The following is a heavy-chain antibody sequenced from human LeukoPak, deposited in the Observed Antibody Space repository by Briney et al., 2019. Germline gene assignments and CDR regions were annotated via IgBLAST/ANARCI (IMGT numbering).Heavy chain of an antibody. J-gene: IGHJ4*02. V-gene: IGHV3-33*01. CDR3: ARARIRSSWYFDY. Sequence: GGSLRLSCAASGFTFSSYGMHWGRQAPGKGLEWVAVIWYDGSNKYYADSVKGRFTISRDNSKNTLYLQMNSLRAEDTAVYYCARARIRSSWYFDYWGQGTLVTVSS. CDR2: IWYDGSNK. CDR1: GFTFSSYG. D-gene: IGHD6-13*01.